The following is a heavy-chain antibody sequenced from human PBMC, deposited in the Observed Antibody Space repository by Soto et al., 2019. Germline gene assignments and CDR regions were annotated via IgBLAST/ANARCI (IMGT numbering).Heavy chain of an antibody. CDR2: LDEYGSMK. D-gene: IGHD4-17*01. V-gene: IGHV3-7*01. J-gene: IGHJ4*02. Sequence: PGGSLRLSCAASGFAFSGSWMSWIRQVPGKGLEWVAELDEYGSMKYYVDSVKGRFTISRDNAKNSLYLQMNSLRADDTALYFCARDPAYGALDFWGKGTQVTVSS. CDR3: ARDPAYGALDF. CDR1: GFAFSGSW.